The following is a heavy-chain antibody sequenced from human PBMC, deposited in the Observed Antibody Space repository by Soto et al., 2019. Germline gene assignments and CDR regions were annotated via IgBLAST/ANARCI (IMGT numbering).Heavy chain of an antibody. CDR1: GIIATTGH. J-gene: IGHJ4*02. CDR2: IYSDDNT. CDR3: ARDWNGDKYFDY. V-gene: IGHV3-53*01. Sequence: DVQSVESGGGLIQPGGSLRLSCAASGIIATTGHMSLVRQAPGKGLEWVSVIYSDDNTYYADSVKGRFTISRDTSKNTVYLQMNSLRADDTAVYYCARDWNGDKYFDYWDQGTLVTVSS. D-gene: IGHD4-17*01.